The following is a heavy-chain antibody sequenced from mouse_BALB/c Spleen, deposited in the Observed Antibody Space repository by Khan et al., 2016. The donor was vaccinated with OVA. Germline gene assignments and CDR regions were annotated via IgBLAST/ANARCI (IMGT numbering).Heavy chain of an antibody. CDR3: ARSYGSWAMDY. D-gene: IGHD1-1*01. J-gene: IGHJ4*01. V-gene: IGHV3-8*02. CDR2: VTYSGNT. CDR1: GDSITSGF. Sequence: QLQESGPSLVKPSQTLSLTCSVTGDSITSGFWNWIRKFPGNKFEYMGYVTYSGNTYYIPSLKSRISITRATSKNQYYLQLNSVTTEDTATYFCARSYGSWAMDYWGQGTSVTVSS.